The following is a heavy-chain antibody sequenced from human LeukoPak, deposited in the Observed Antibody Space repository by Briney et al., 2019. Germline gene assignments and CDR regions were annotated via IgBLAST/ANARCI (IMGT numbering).Heavy chain of an antibody. V-gene: IGHV3-30*02. J-gene: IGHJ4*02. CDR2: IRNDGSNT. D-gene: IGHD1-1*01. CDR1: GIPFTTSD. Sequence: GGSLRLSCAASGIPFTTSDMHWVRQAPGKGLEWVAFIRNDGSNTYYADSVKGRFTISRDTAKNTLYLQMNSLRTADTAVYYCVTGFTYWKGWAQGTLSTASS. CDR3: VTGFTYWKG.